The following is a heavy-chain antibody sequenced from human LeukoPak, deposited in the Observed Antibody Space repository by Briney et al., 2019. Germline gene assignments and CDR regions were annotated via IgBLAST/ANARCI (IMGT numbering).Heavy chain of an antibody. CDR2: INHSGST. J-gene: IGHJ4*02. CDR3: AGELVSSSCYFDY. V-gene: IGHV4-34*01. Sequence: SETLSLTCAVYGGSFSGYYWSWIRQPPGKGREWGGEINHSGSTNYNPSLKSRVTISVNTYKTQFSLKLSFVTAADTAVYYCAGELVSSSCYFDYWGKGTLVTVSS. CDR1: GGSFSGYY. D-gene: IGHD6-13*01.